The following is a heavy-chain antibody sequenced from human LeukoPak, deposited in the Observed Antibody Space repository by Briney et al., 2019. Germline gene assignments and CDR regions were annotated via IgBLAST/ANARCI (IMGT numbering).Heavy chain of an antibody. V-gene: IGHV3-48*04. CDR3: ARVHESNYYDSSGYPFDY. CDR2: ISSSSSTI. D-gene: IGHD3-22*01. Sequence: GGSLRLSCAASGFTFSSYSMNWVRQAPGKGLEWVSYISSSSSTIYYADSVKGRFTISRDNAKNSLYLQMNSLRAEDTAVYYCARVHESNYYDSSGYPFDYWGQGTLVTVSS. CDR1: GFTFSSYS. J-gene: IGHJ4*02.